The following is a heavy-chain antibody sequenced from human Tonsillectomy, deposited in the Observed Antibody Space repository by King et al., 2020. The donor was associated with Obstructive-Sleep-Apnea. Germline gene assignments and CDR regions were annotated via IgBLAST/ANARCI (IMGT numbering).Heavy chain of an antibody. CDR3: ARGVGGYSYGAWSYFDY. D-gene: IGHD3-10*01. CDR2: IYYSGST. Sequence: VQLQESGPGLVKPSETLSLTCTVSGGSISSYYWSWIRQPPGKGLEWIGYIYYSGSTNYNPCLKSRVAISVDTSKNQFSLKLTSLTPADTAVYYCARGVGGYSYGAWSYFDYWGQGTLVTVSS. V-gene: IGHV4-59*01. CDR1: GGSISSYY. J-gene: IGHJ4*02.